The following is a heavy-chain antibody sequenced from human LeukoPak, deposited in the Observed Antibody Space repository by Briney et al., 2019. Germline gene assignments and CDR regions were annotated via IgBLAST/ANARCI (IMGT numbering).Heavy chain of an antibody. V-gene: IGHV4-39*01. CDR2: IYYSGST. Sequence: SETLSLTCTVSGGSISSSSYYWGWIRQPPGKGLEWIGSIYYSGSTYYNPSLKSRVTISVDTSKHQFSLKLSSVTAADTAVYYCARLVAYSYGMDVWGQGTTVTVSS. CDR1: GGSISSSSYY. CDR3: ARLVAYSYGMDV. J-gene: IGHJ6*02.